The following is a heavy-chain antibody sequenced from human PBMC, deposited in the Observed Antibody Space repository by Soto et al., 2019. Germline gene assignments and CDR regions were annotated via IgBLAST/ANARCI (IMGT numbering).Heavy chain of an antibody. J-gene: IGHJ3*02. Sequence: GGSLRLSCAASEFTFGNYWMHWVRQSPGKGLVWVSRINPDGSNTDYADSVMGRFTVSRDNAKNSLYLQMNSLRAEDTAVYYCARVPYCGGDCYYDAFEIWGQGTMVTVSS. D-gene: IGHD2-21*02. CDR1: EFTFGNYW. CDR3: ARVPYCGGDCYYDAFEI. CDR2: INPDGSNT. V-gene: IGHV3-74*01.